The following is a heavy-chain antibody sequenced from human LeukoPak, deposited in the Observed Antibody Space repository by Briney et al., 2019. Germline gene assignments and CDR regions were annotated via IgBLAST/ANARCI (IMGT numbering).Heavy chain of an antibody. V-gene: IGHV3-23*01. Sequence: GGSLRLSCAASGFTFSSYAMSWVRQAPGKGLEWVSAISGSGGSTYYADSVKGRSTISRDNSKNTLYLQMNSLRAEDTAVYYCAKDRVYYYDSTWGSLGPWGQGTLVTVSS. CDR3: AKDRVYYYDSTWGSLGP. CDR2: ISGSGGST. CDR1: GFTFSSYA. D-gene: IGHD3-22*01. J-gene: IGHJ5*02.